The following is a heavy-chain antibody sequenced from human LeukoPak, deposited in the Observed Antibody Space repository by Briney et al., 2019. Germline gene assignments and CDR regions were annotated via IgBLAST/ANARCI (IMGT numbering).Heavy chain of an antibody. CDR3: ARDRCSGGFCYFDH. CDR2: VSVYNGHT. CDR1: GYTFTSYT. Sequence: ASVKVSCKASGYTFTSYTFSWVRQAPGQGLEWIGWVSVYNGHTNYVQSLQGRLTVTTDTSTSTAYMELRGLKSDDTAVYYCARDRCSGGFCYFDHWGQGTLVTVSS. V-gene: IGHV1-18*01. D-gene: IGHD2-15*01. J-gene: IGHJ4*02.